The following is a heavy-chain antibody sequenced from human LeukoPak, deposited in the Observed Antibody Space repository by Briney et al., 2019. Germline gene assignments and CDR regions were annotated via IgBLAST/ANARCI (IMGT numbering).Heavy chain of an antibody. D-gene: IGHD2-15*01. J-gene: IGHJ5*02. Sequence: KTSETLSLTCTVSGDSISSSRSYWGWIRQPPGKGLEWIGSMYHSGRIYYNPSLKSRVTISVDTSKNQFSLKLSSVTAADTAVYYCASGVVVVADYHNWFDPWGQGTLVTVSS. V-gene: IGHV4-39*07. CDR3: ASGVVVVADYHNWFDP. CDR2: MYHSGRI. CDR1: GDSISSSRSY.